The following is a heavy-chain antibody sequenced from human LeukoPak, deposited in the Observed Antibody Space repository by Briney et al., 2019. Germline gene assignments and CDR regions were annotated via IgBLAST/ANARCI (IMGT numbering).Heavy chain of an antibody. V-gene: IGHV4-61*02. CDR2: IYTSGST. J-gene: IGHJ6*03. CDR3: ARCGTSTQYYYYYYYMDV. CDR1: GGSISSGSYY. D-gene: IGHD2-2*01. Sequence: SQTLSLTCTVSGGSISSGSYYWSWIRQPAGKGLEWIGRIYTSGSTNYNPSLKSRVTISVDTSKNQFSLKLSSVTAADTAVYYCARCGTSTQYYYYYYYMDVWGKGTTVTVSS.